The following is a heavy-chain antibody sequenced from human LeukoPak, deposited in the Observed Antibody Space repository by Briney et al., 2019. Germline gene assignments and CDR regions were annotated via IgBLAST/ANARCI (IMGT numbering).Heavy chain of an antibody. Sequence: ASAKVSCKASGYTFTSYYMHWVRQAPGQGLEWMGIINPSGGSTSYAQKFQGRVTMTRDTSTSTVYMELSSLRSEDTAVYYCARDPVRATLYYYYGMDVWGQGTTVTVSS. CDR1: GYTFTSYY. CDR2: INPSGGST. CDR3: ARDPVRATLYYYYGMDV. J-gene: IGHJ6*02. V-gene: IGHV1-46*01. D-gene: IGHD1-26*01.